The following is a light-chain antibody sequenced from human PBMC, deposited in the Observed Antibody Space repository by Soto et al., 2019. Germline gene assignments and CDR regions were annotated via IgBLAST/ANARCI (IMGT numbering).Light chain of an antibody. V-gene: IGKV1-16*01. CDR1: HDITNY. CDR2: VTS. Sequence: DTQMTQTPSSLSASVGDRVTITCRASHDITNYLAWFQQKPGKAPKSLIYVTSTLQSGVPSRFSGSGFGADFTLTIDSLQPEDFATYYCQQYKSYPYTFGQGTKVDIK. CDR3: QQYKSYPYT. J-gene: IGKJ2*01.